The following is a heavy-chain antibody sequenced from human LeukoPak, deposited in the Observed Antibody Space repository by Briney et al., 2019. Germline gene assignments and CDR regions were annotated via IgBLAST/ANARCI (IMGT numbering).Heavy chain of an antibody. CDR3: ARVPRIAAAGLYYFDY. J-gene: IGHJ4*02. D-gene: IGHD6-13*01. CDR2: IYHSGST. CDR1: GGSISSSNW. V-gene: IGHV4-4*02. Sequence: SETLSLTCAVSGGSISSSNWWSWVRQPPGKGLEWIGEIYHSGSTNYNPSLKSRVTISVDKSKNQFSLKLSSVTAADTAVYYCARVPRIAAAGLYYFDYWGQGTLVTVSS.